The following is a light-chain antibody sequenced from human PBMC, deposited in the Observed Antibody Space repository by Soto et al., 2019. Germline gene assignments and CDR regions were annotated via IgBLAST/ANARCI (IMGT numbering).Light chain of an antibody. CDR2: LGS. CDR3: MPALQTPWT. CDR1: QSLLHSDGYNY. V-gene: IGKV2-28*01. J-gene: IGKJ1*01. Sequence: DIVMTQSPLSLPVTPGEPASISCRSSQSLLHSDGYNYLDWYLQQPGQSPQLLIFLGSTRASGVPDRLSGSGSGTDFTLTISRLEAEHFGVYYCMPALQTPWTFGQATHVEVK.